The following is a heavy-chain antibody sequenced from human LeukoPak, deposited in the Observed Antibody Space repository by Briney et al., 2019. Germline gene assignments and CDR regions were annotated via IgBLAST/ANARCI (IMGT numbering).Heavy chain of an antibody. D-gene: IGHD6-19*01. CDR2: IFRDGTT. CDR1: GFTVSSNY. V-gene: IGHV3-53*01. CDR3: ASLSLSYSSGWYWIDY. Sequence: GESLRLSCAASGFTVSSNYMSWVRQAPGKGLEWVSVIFRDGTTYYADSVKGRFAISRDNSKNTLSLEMNSLRAEDTAIYYCASLSLSYSSGWYWIDYWGQGTLVTVST. J-gene: IGHJ4*02.